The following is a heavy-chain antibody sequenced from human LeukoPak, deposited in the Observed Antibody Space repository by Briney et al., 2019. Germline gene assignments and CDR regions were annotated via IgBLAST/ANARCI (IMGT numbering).Heavy chain of an antibody. V-gene: IGHV1-69*13. J-gene: IGHJ5*02. CDR1: GCSFTSYA. D-gene: IGHD2-15*01. CDR3: ARESERDCSGGSWHNWFDP. Sequence: SVKVSCKASGCSFTSYAIGWVRQAPGQGLEWMGGIIPSYSEANYAQTFQGRVTITADESTSTAYMELSSLRSEDTAVYYCARESERDCSGGSWHNWFDPWGQGTLVTVSS. CDR2: IIPSYSEA.